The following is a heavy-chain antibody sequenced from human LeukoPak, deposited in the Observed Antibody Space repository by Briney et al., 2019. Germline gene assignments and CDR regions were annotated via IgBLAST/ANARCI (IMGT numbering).Heavy chain of an antibody. CDR2: IRSKAYGGTT. CDR1: GFTFGDYA. V-gene: IGHV3-49*04. J-gene: IGHJ4*02. D-gene: IGHD3-9*01. CDR3: TRGRMYYDILTGYYNVPAFDY. Sequence: GRSLRLSCTASGFTFGDYAMSWVRQAPGKGLEWVGFIRSKAYGGTTEYAASVKGRFTISRDDSNSIAYLQMNSLKTEDTAVYYCTRGRMYYDILTGYYNVPAFDYWGQGTLVTVSS.